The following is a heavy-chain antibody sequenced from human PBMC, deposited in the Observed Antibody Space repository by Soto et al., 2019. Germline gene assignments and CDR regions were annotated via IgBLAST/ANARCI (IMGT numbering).Heavy chain of an antibody. J-gene: IGHJ4*02. D-gene: IGHD6-19*01. V-gene: IGHV1-69*08. Sequence: QVQQVQSGAEVKKPGSSVKVSCKASGGTFSSYTISWVRQAPGQGLEWMGRIIPILGIANYAQKFQGRVTITADKSTSTAYMELSSLRSEDTAVYYCAREIRGTAVAGRFDYWGQGTLVTVSS. CDR2: IIPILGIA. CDR1: GGTFSSYT. CDR3: AREIRGTAVAGRFDY.